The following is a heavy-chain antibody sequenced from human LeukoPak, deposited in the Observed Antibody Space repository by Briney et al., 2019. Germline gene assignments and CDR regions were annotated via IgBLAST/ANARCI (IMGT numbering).Heavy chain of an antibody. CDR3: AKGTGWLQFSAFDY. V-gene: IGHV3-23*01. D-gene: IGHD5-24*01. Sequence: GGSLRLSCAASGFTFSSYAVSWVRQAPGKGLEWVSAISGSGGSTYYADSVKGRFTISRDNSKNTLYLQMNSLRAEDTAVYYCAKGTGWLQFSAFDYWGQGTLVTVSS. J-gene: IGHJ4*02. CDR2: ISGSGGST. CDR1: GFTFSSYA.